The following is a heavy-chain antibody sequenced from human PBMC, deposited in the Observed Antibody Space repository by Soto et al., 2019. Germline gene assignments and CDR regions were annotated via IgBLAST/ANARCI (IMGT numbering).Heavy chain of an antibody. J-gene: IGHJ4*02. Sequence: EVQLVESGGGLVQPGGSLRLSCAASGFTFSGYEMNWVRQAPGKGLEWVSYISSSGSTIYYADSVKGRCTISRDNAKNALYLQMNSLRGEDTALYYCATGGSDYILWGQGTLVTVSS. CDR3: ATGGSDYIL. V-gene: IGHV3-48*03. CDR1: GFTFSGYE. D-gene: IGHD1-26*01. CDR2: ISSSGSTI.